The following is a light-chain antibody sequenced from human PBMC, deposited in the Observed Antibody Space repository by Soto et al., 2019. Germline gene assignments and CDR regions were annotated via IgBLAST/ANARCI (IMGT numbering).Light chain of an antibody. CDR3: QQYSSSPPEFT. V-gene: IGKV3-20*01. Sequence: EIVLTQSPGTLSLSPGERATLSCRASQSVSSSYVAWYQQRPGQAPRLLIFGASYRATGIPDRFSGSGSGTDFTLTISRLEPEDFAVYYCQQYSSSPPEFTFGPGTKVD. CDR1: QSVSSSY. CDR2: GAS. J-gene: IGKJ3*01.